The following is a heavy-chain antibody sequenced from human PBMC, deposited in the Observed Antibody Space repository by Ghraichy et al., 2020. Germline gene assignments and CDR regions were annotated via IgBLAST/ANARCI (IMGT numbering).Heavy chain of an antibody. J-gene: IGHJ2*01. CDR1: GGSISSYY. CDR3: ARVPWSWSGTYDSSGYHPLGYFDL. Sequence: SQTLSLTCTVSGGSISSYYWSWIRQPPGKGLEWIGYIYYSGSTNYNPSLKSRVTISVDTSKNQFSLKLSSVTAADTAVYYCARVPWSWSGTYDSSGYHPLGYFDLWGRGTLVTVSS. V-gene: IGHV4-59*01. D-gene: IGHD3-22*01. CDR2: IYYSGST.